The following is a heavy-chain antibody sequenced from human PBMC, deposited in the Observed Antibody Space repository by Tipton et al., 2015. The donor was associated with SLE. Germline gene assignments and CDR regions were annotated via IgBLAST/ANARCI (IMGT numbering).Heavy chain of an antibody. V-gene: IGHV3-21*04. CDR3: AKEGDDSSGYHFDS. J-gene: IGHJ4*02. CDR2: ISSGSRYI. D-gene: IGHD3-22*01. Sequence: SLRLSCAASGFTFSSYSMNWVRQAPGKGLEWVSSISSGSRYIYYADSVKGRFTISRDNANNSLYLQMNSLRAEDTAVYYCAKEGDDSSGYHFDSWGQGTLVTVSS. CDR1: GFTFSSYS.